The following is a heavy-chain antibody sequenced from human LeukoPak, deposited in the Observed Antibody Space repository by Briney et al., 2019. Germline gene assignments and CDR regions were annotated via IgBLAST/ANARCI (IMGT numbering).Heavy chain of an antibody. CDR1: GYTFAGYY. V-gene: IGHV1-2*06. D-gene: IGHD2-15*01. Sequence: ASVKVSCKASGYTFAGYYMHWVRQAPGQGLEWMGRTNPNSGGTNYAQKFQGRVTMTRDTSISTAYMELSRLRSDDTAVYYCASPQYCSGGSCYATDYWGQGTLVTVSS. CDR3: ASPQYCSGGSCYATDY. CDR2: TNPNSGGT. J-gene: IGHJ4*02.